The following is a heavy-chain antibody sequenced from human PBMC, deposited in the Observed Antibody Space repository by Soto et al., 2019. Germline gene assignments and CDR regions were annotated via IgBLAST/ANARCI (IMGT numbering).Heavy chain of an antibody. V-gene: IGHV3-9*01. CDR3: AKERQINWFDP. J-gene: IGHJ5*02. Sequence: EVQLVESGGGLVQSGRSLRLSCAASGFTFDDYAMHWVRQAPGKGLEWVSGISWNSGSIGYADSVKGRFTISRDNAKNSLYLQMNSLRAEDTALYYCAKERQINWFDPWGQGTLVTVSS. CDR1: GFTFDDYA. CDR2: ISWNSGSI.